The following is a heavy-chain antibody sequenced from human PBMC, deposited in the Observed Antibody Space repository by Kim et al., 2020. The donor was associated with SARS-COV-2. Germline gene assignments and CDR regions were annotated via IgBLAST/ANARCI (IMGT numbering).Heavy chain of an antibody. Sequence: GGSLRLSCAASGFTVSSNYMSWVRQAPGKGLEWVSVIYSGGSTYYADSVKGRFTISRDNSKNTLYLQMNSLRAEDTAVYYCAREVYYYDSSGYSGYFDYWGQGTLVTVSS. CDR3: AREVYYYDSSGYSGYFDY. D-gene: IGHD3-22*01. J-gene: IGHJ4*02. V-gene: IGHV3-66*02. CDR1: GFTVSSNY. CDR2: IYSGGST.